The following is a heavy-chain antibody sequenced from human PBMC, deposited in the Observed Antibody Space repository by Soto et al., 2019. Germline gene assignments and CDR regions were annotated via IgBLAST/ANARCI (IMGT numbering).Heavy chain of an antibody. J-gene: IGHJ4*02. CDR3: ARMAPPIDY. Sequence: SETLSLTCTVSGGSISSYYWSWIRQPPGKGLEWIGYIYYSGSTNYNPSLKSRVTISVDTSKNQFSLKLSSVTAADTAVYYCARMAPPIDYWGQGTLVTVSS. D-gene: IGHD5-12*01. CDR1: GGSISSYY. V-gene: IGHV4-59*01. CDR2: IYYSGST.